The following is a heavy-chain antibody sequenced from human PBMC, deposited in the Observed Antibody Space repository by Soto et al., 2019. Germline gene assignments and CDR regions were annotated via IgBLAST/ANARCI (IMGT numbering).Heavy chain of an antibody. Sequence: SKTLSLTCTVSGGSISSYYWSWIRQPPGKGLEWIGYIYYSGSTIYNPSLKSRVTISVDTSKNQFSLKLSSVTAADTSVYYCARALILAGYYIHDAFDIWGQGTMVTVSS. V-gene: IGHV4-59*01. CDR3: ARALILAGYYIHDAFDI. CDR1: GGSISSYY. J-gene: IGHJ3*02. CDR2: IYYSGST. D-gene: IGHD3-9*01.